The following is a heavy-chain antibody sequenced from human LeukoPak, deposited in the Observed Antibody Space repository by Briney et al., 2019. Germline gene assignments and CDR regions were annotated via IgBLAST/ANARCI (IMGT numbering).Heavy chain of an antibody. Sequence: GGSLRLSCTASGFTFGDYTMSWFRQPPGKGLEWVGFIRSKASDGTTDYAASVRGRFTISRDDSKSIAYLQLNSLKTEDTAVYYCARGGYLYGAWGQGSLVTVSS. J-gene: IGHJ5*02. CDR3: ARGGYLYGA. CDR1: GFTFGDYT. D-gene: IGHD3-10*01. CDR2: IRSKASDGTT. V-gene: IGHV3-49*03.